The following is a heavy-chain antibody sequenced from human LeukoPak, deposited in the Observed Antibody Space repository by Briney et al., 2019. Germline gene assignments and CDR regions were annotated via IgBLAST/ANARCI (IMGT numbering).Heavy chain of an antibody. CDR2: ISSSSSYI. CDR3: ARDPRGYSGYDNYYYYMDV. CDR1: GFTFSSYS. J-gene: IGHJ6*03. V-gene: IGHV3-21*01. Sequence: GGSLRLSCAASGFTFSSYSMNWVRQAPGKGLEWVSSISSSSSYIYYADSVRGRFTISRDNAKNPLYLQMNSLRAEDTAVYYCARDPRGYSGYDNYYYYMDVWGKGTTVTVSS. D-gene: IGHD5-12*01.